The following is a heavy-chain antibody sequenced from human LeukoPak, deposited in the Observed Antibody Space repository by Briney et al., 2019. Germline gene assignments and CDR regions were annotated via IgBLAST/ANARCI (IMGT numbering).Heavy chain of an antibody. CDR1: GYTFTSYG. CDR2: IIPIFGTA. D-gene: IGHD2-15*01. V-gene: IGHV1-69*05. CDR3: ARGQKGSCLN. J-gene: IGHJ4*02. Sequence: SVKVSCKASGYTFTSYGISWVRQAPGQGLEWMGGIIPIFGTANYAQKFQGRVTITTDESTSTAYMELSSLRSEDTAVYYCARGQKGSCLNWGQGTLVTVSS.